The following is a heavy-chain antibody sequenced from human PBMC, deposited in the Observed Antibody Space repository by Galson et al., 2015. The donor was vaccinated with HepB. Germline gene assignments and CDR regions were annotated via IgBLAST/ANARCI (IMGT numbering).Heavy chain of an antibody. D-gene: IGHD3-22*01. CDR1: GYTFTSYG. CDR3: ARDRGWGITMIVVPLGGMDV. Sequence: SVKVSCKASGYTFTSYGISWVRQAPGQGLEWMGWINTNTGNPTYAQGFTGRFVFSLDTSVSTAYLQISSLKAEDTAVYYCARDRGWGITMIVVPLGGMDVWGQGTTVTVSS. CDR2: INTNTGNP. V-gene: IGHV7-4-1*02. J-gene: IGHJ6*02.